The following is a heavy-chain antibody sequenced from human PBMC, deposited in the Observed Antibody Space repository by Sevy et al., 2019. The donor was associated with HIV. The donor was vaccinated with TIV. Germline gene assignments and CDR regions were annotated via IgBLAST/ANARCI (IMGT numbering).Heavy chain of an antibody. CDR1: GFTFSSYE. J-gene: IGHJ4*02. D-gene: IGHD2-15*01. Sequence: GGSLRLSCAASGFTFSSYEMSWVRQAPGKGLEWVSSINYIDRYIKYADSVRGRFTISRDNPKNSVSLRMNSLRDDDTAMYYCARLQSCGGSCYNFESWGQGTLVTVSS. V-gene: IGHV3-21*06. CDR3: ARLQSCGGSCYNFES. CDR2: INYIDRYI.